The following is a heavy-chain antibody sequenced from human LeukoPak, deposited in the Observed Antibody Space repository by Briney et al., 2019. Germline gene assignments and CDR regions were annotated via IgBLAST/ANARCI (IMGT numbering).Heavy chain of an antibody. D-gene: IGHD6-13*01. CDR1: GGSISSSDTYY. J-gene: IGHJ4*02. CDR3: ARDAAAGVFFDY. Sequence: SETLSLTCTVSGGSISSSDTYYWSWIRQPAGKRLEWIGRIYTTGSTYYNPSLKSRVTISVDTSKNQFSLKMSSVTAADTAVYYCARDAAAGVFFDYWGQGTLVTVSS. CDR2: IYTTGST. V-gene: IGHV4-61*02.